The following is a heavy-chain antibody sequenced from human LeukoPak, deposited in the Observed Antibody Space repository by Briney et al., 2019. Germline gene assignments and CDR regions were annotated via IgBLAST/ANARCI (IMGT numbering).Heavy chain of an antibody. CDR1: GGSISSYY. CDR3: ARVSRTGPTYYFDY. J-gene: IGHJ4*02. CDR2: IYYSGST. Sequence: SETLSLTCTVSGGSISSYYWSWIRQPAGKGLEWIGYIYYSGSTNYNPSLKSRVTISVDTSKNQFSLKLSSVTAADTAVYYCARVSRTGPTYYFDYWGQGTLVTVSS. D-gene: IGHD4-17*01. V-gene: IGHV4-59*01.